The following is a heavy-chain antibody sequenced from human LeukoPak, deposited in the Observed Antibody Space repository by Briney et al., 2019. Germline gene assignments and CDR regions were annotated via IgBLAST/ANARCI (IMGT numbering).Heavy chain of an antibody. CDR2: MTVTNKV. J-gene: IGHJ3*02. CDR1: GXTFSSHS. D-gene: IGHD3-3*01. Sequence: GGSRRLSCAASGXTFSSHSVNWVRRAPGKGLEWIATMTVTNKVYYADSVKGRFTISRDNAENSVYLQMNSLRDEDTAVYSCARAQTLFWEFDGFDIWGRGTKVTVSS. V-gene: IGHV3-69-1*01. CDR3: ARAQTLFWEFDGFDI.